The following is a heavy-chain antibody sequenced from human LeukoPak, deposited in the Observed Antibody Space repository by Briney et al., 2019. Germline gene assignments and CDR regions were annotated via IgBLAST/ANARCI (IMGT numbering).Heavy chain of an antibody. CDR1: GFTFSSYG. V-gene: IGHV3-30*03. CDR2: ISYDGSNK. J-gene: IGHJ6*02. Sequence: GGSLRLSCAASGFTFSSYGMHWVRQAPGKGLEWVAVISYDGSNKYYADSVKGRFTISRDNSKNTLYLQMNSLRAEDTAVYYCARGIPFYCSSTSCYPHPQVYYYYYYGMDVWGQGTTVTVSS. CDR3: ARGIPFYCSSTSCYPHPQVYYYYYYGMDV. D-gene: IGHD2-2*01.